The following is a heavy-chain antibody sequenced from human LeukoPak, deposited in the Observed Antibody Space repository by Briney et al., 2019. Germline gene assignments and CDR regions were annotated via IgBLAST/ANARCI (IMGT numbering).Heavy chain of an antibody. D-gene: IGHD6-6*01. CDR3: ASSPRLTTSSFLFDS. CDR2: VYYSGST. Sequence: PSETLSLTCSVSGDSFSKYYWTWIRQPPGKGLEWIGYVYYSGSTNYNPSLKTRLHLSVDTSKNRFSLKLSSVTAADTAVCYCASSPRLTTSSFLFDSLGHGTLVTVSS. CDR1: GDSFSKYY. V-gene: IGHV4-59*08. J-gene: IGHJ5*01.